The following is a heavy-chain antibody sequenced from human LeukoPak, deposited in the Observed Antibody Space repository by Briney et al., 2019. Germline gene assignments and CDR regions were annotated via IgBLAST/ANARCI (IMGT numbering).Heavy chain of an antibody. CDR3: ARTPKRYCSGGSCSFYFDY. V-gene: IGHV4-59*01. Sequence: SETLSLTCTVSGGSISSYYWSWIRQPPGKGLEWIGYIYYSGSTNYNPSLKSRVTISVDTSKNQFSLKLSSVTAADTAVYYCARTPKRYCSGGSCSFYFDYWGQGTLVTVSS. J-gene: IGHJ4*02. D-gene: IGHD2-15*01. CDR2: IYYSGST. CDR1: GGSISSYY.